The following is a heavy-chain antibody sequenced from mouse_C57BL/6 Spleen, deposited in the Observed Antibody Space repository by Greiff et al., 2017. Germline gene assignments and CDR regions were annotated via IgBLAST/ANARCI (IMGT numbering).Heavy chain of an antibody. V-gene: IGHV1-15*01. CDR3: TRRGDYAAMDY. Sequence: QVQLKQSGAELVRPGASVTLSCKASGYTFTDYEMHWVKQTPVHGLEWIGAIDPETGGTAYNQKFKGKAILTADKSSSTAYMELRSLTSEDSAVYYCTRRGDYAAMDYWGQGTSVTVSS. D-gene: IGHD1-1*01. J-gene: IGHJ4*01. CDR2: IDPETGGT. CDR1: GYTFTDYE.